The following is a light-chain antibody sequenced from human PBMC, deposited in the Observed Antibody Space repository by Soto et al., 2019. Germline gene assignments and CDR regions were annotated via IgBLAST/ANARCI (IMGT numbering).Light chain of an antibody. J-gene: IGKJ4*01. Sequence: DIVMTQSPDSLAVSLGERATINCKSSQSILYSSNNKNYLAWYQQKPGQPPKLLIYWASTRESGVPDRFSGSGSGTDFTLTISSLQAEDVAVYYCRQYYSIPPTFGGGTKVEIK. CDR1: QSILYSSNNKNY. CDR3: RQYYSIPPT. CDR2: WAS. V-gene: IGKV4-1*01.